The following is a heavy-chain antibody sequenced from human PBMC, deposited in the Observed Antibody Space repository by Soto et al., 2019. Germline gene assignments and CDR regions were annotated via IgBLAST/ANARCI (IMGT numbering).Heavy chain of an antibody. CDR3: ARDIGSSGWYYFDY. CDR2: IWYDGSNK. V-gene: IGHV3-33*01. CDR1: GFTFSSYG. Sequence: PGGSLRLSCAASGFTFSSYGMHWVRQAPGKGLEWVAVIWYDGSNKYYADSVKGRSTISRDNSKNTLYLQMNSLRAEDTAVYYCARDIGSSGWYYFDYWGQGTLVTVSS. J-gene: IGHJ4*02. D-gene: IGHD6-19*01.